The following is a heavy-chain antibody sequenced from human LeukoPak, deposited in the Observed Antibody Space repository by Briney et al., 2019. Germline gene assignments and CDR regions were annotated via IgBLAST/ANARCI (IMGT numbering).Heavy chain of an antibody. CDR3: ARSRTPVRAYCGGDCYADAFDI. CDR2: INPSGGST. CDR1: GYTFTSYY. J-gene: IGHJ3*02. V-gene: IGHV1-46*01. D-gene: IGHD2-21*02. Sequence: ASVEVSCKASGYTFTSYYMHWVRQAPGQGLEWMGIINPSGGSTSYAQKFQGRVTMTRDTSTSTVYMELSSLRSEDTAVYYCARSRTPVRAYCGGDCYADAFDIWGQGTMVTVSS.